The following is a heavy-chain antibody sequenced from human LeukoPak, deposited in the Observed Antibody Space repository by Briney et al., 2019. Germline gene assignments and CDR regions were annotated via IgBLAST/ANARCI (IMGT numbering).Heavy chain of an antibody. V-gene: IGHV4-39*07. D-gene: IGHD5-18*01. CDR3: AKMVGRGAKDSGYSYGYESSSWCFDY. Sequence: SETLSLTCTVFGGSISSSSYYWGWIRQPPGKGLEWIGSIYYSGSTYYNPSLKSRVTISVDTSKNQFSLKLSSVTAADTAVYYCAKMVGRGAKDSGYSYGYESSSWCFDYWGQGTLVTVSS. J-gene: IGHJ4*02. CDR2: IYYSGST. CDR1: GGSISSSSYY.